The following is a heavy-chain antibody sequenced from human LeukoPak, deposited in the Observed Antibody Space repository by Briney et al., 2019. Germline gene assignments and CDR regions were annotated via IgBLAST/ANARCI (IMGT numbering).Heavy chain of an antibody. CDR1: GFTVSTNY. Sequence: GGSLRLSCAASGFTVSTNYMSWVRQAPGKKLEWVSDIYSDGSTFYADSVKGRFTISRDNSKNTLYLQMNSLRAEDTAVYYCAKALYSSSCFDYWGQGTLVTVSS. CDR3: AKALYSSSCFDY. V-gene: IGHV3-53*05. CDR2: IYSDGST. D-gene: IGHD6-13*01. J-gene: IGHJ4*02.